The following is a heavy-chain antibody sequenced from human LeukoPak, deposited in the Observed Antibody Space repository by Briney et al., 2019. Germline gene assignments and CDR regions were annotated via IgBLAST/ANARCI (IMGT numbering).Heavy chain of an antibody. J-gene: IGHJ4*02. CDR3: ATLRWGTTGTSVFDY. V-gene: IGHV1-24*01. CDR1: GYTLTELS. Sequence: ASVKVSCKVSGYTLTELSMHWVRQAPGKGLEWMGGFDPEDGETIYAQKFQGRVTMTEDTSTDTAYMELSSLRSEDTAVYYCATLRWGTTGTSVFDYWGQGTLVTVPS. CDR2: FDPEDGET. D-gene: IGHD1-1*01.